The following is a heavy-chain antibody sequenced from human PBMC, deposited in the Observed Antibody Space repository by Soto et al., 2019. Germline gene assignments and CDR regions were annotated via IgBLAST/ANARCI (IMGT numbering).Heavy chain of an antibody. Sequence: ASVKVSCKASGYTFTSYGISWVRQAPGQGLEWMGWISAYNGNTNYAQKLQGRVTMTTDTSTSTAYMELRSLRSDDTAVYYCARGYPPKYYYDSSGYYYGWFDPWGQGTLVTSPQ. D-gene: IGHD3-22*01. CDR3: ARGYPPKYYYDSSGYYYGWFDP. V-gene: IGHV1-18*01. CDR1: GYTFTSYG. J-gene: IGHJ5*02. CDR2: ISAYNGNT.